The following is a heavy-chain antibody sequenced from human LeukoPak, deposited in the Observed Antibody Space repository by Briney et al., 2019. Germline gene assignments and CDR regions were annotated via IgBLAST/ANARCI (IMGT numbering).Heavy chain of an antibody. Sequence: SETLSLTCAVYGGSFSGYYWSWIRQPPGKGLEWIGEIKHSGSTNYNPSLKSRVTISLDTSKNQFSLNLNSLTAADTAVYYCARDGVAAAGTSLDYWGQGTLVTVSS. V-gene: IGHV4-34*01. J-gene: IGHJ4*02. CDR1: GGSFSGYY. CDR2: IKHSGST. D-gene: IGHD6-13*01. CDR3: ARDGVAAAGTSLDY.